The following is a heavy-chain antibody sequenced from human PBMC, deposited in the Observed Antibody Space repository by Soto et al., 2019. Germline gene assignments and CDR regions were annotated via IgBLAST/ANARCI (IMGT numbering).Heavy chain of an antibody. J-gene: IGHJ4*02. V-gene: IGHV4-61*01. CDR3: AREFSNSPEAFDS. D-gene: IGHD6-6*01. Sequence: SETLSLTCCVSGGSGSDKTYYWSWIRQPPGRGLEWIGYIYYTGSTNYNPSLKSRVTISIDTSRNQFSLKLTSVTAADTAVYYCAREFSNSPEAFDSWGQGSLVTVSA. CDR1: GGSGSDKTYY. CDR2: IYYTGST.